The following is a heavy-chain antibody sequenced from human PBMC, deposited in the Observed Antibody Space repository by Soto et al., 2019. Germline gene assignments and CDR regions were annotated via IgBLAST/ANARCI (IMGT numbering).Heavy chain of an antibody. V-gene: IGHV4-59*01. CDR2: IDYRGTT. CDR1: GGSIGSYY. D-gene: IGHD3-16*02. Sequence: SETLSLTCTVSGGSIGSYYWSWVRRPPGKGLEWIGYIDYRGTTKYNPSLRSRVTMSVDTSKSRFSLRLTSVSAADTAVYYCARDRSRVHYGMDVWGLGTTVTLSS. J-gene: IGHJ6*02. CDR3: ARDRSRVHYGMDV.